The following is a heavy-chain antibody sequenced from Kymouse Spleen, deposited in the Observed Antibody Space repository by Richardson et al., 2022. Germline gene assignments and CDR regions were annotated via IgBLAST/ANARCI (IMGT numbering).Heavy chain of an antibody. CDR1: GGSISSSNW. J-gene: IGHJ6*02. Sequence: QVQLQESGPGLVKPSGTLSLTCAVSGGSISSSNWWSWVRQPPGKGLEWIGEIYHSGSTNYNPSLKSRVTISVDKSKNQFSLKLSSVTAADTAVYYCARDSLFDYYGSGSYRYYGMDVWGQGTTVTVSS. CDR2: IYHSGST. CDR3: ARDSLFDYYGSGSYRYYGMDV. D-gene: IGHD3-10*01. V-gene: IGHV4-4*02.